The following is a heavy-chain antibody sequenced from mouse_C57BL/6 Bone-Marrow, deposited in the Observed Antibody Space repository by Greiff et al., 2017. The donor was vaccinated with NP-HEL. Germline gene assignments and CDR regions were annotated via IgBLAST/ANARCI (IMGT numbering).Heavy chain of an antibody. D-gene: IGHD2-1*01. Sequence: QVQLQQPGAELVKPGASVKMSCTASGYTFTSYWITWVKQRPGQGLEWIGDIYPGSGSTNYNEKFKSKATLTVDTSSSTAYMQLSSRTSEDSAVYYCARSLWYHYAMDYWGQGTSVTVSS. J-gene: IGHJ4*01. CDR3: ARSLWYHYAMDY. CDR2: IYPGSGST. V-gene: IGHV1-55*01. CDR1: GYTFTSYW.